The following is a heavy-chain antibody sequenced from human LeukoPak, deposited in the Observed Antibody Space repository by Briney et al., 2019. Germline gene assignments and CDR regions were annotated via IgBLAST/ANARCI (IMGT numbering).Heavy chain of an antibody. V-gene: IGHV1-8*01. CDR3: ARGQSITMVRGVKITYFDY. CDR2: MNPNSGNT. CDR1: GYTFPRYD. Sequence: SVEVSCRASGYTFPRYDINWVRQATGQALEWMVWMNPNSGNTGYAQKFQARVTMTRYTSISTAYMELSSLRSEDTAVYYCARGQSITMVRGVKITYFDYWGQGTLVSVSS. J-gene: IGHJ4*02. D-gene: IGHD3-10*01.